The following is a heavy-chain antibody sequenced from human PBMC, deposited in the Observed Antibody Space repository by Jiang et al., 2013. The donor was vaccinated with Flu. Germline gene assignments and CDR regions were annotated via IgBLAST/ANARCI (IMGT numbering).Heavy chain of an antibody. CDR2: ISSSGSTI. CDR1: GFTFSSYE. J-gene: IGHJ6*02. V-gene: IGHV3-48*03. Sequence: LVESGGGLVQPGGSLRLSCAASGFTFSSYEMNWVRQAPGKGLEWVSYISSSGSTIYYADSVKGRFTISRDNAKNSLYLQMNSLRAEDTAVYYCARDPAIAVAGRLVYYGMDVWGQGTTVTVSS. D-gene: IGHD6-19*01. CDR3: ARDPAIAVAGRLVYYGMDV.